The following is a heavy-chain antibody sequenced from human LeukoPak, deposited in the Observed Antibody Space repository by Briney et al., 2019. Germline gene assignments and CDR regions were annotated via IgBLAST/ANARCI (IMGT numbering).Heavy chain of an antibody. CDR2: IYWDDDK. J-gene: IGHJ4*02. Sequence: SGPTLVKPTQTLTLTCTFSGFSISTSGVGVGWIRRPPGKALEWLALIYWDDDKRYSPSLKGRLTITKDTSKNQVALTMTNMDPVDTATYYWAHIAIWTMIVKGGFDYWGQGTLVTVSS. CDR1: GFSISTSGVG. V-gene: IGHV2-5*02. D-gene: IGHD3-22*01. CDR3: AHIAIWTMIVKGGFDY.